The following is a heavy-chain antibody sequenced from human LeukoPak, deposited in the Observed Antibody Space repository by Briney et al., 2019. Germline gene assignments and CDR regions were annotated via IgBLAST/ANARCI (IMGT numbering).Heavy chain of an antibody. Sequence: PGGSLRLSCTGSGFTFSGYSMNWVRQAPGKGLEWVSSISPSGNPTWNADSVKGRFTISRDNSKNSVTLQMNTLRADETAMYYCGRDVRGETGAGGFWGQGAVITVTS. CDR3: GRDVRGETGAGGF. CDR1: GFTFSGYS. J-gene: IGHJ4*02. V-gene: IGHV3-21*01. CDR2: ISPSGNPT. D-gene: IGHD3-10*01.